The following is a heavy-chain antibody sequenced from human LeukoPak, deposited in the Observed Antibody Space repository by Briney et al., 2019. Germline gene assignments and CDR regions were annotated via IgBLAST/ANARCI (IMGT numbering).Heavy chain of an antibody. CDR3: ARGLGRRYCSGGSCYSRLVYFDY. Sequence: SETLSLTCSVSAYSISSGYYWGWIRQPPGKGLEWIGSIHHTGYTFYNPSVKSRITISVETSKNQFSLKLSSVTAADTAVYYCARGLGRRYCSGGSCYSRLVYFDYWGQGTLVTVSS. V-gene: IGHV4-38-2*02. CDR1: AYSISSGYY. J-gene: IGHJ4*02. D-gene: IGHD2-15*01. CDR2: IHHTGYT.